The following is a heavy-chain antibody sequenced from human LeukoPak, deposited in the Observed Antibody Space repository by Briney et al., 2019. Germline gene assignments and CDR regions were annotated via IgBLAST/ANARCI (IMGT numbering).Heavy chain of an antibody. CDR2: ISSGGGST. D-gene: IGHD6-19*01. V-gene: IGHV3-23*01. Sequence: TGVSLRLSGAASGLTFSSYAMTWVRQAPGKGLEWVSGISSGGGSTYYADSMKGRFTISRDNSENTLYLQMNSLRAEDTAVYYCAKVLSSGGHWFDYWGQGSLVTVSS. CDR3: AKVLSSGGHWFDY. J-gene: IGHJ4*02. CDR1: GLTFSSYA.